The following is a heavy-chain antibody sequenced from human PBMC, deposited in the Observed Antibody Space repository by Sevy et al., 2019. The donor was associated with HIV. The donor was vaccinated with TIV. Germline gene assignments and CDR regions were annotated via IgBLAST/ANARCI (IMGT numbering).Heavy chain of an antibody. J-gene: IGHJ6*03. Sequence: GGSLRLSCAASGFTFSSSGMHWLRQAPGNGLEWVTFIGHDANNQQYADSVKGRFAISRDNSKNTIYLQMHSLRVEDTAVYYCAKDLWDCMDVWGKGTTVTVSS. CDR2: IGHDANNQ. V-gene: IGHV3-30*02. CDR3: AKDLWDCMDV. CDR1: GFTFSSSG. D-gene: IGHD3-10*01.